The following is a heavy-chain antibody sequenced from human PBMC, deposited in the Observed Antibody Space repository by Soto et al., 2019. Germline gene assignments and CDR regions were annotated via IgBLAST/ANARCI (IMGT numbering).Heavy chain of an antibody. CDR2: IYYSGST. J-gene: IGHJ5*02. D-gene: IGHD6-13*01. CDR3: ARNRRIAAAVWFDP. Sequence: TLSLTCTVSGGSISSYYWSWIRQPPGKGLEWIGYIYYSGSTNYNPSLKSRVTISVDTSKNQFSLKLSSVTAADTAVYYCARNRRIAAAVWFDPWGQGTLVTVSS. CDR1: GGSISSYY. V-gene: IGHV4-59*01.